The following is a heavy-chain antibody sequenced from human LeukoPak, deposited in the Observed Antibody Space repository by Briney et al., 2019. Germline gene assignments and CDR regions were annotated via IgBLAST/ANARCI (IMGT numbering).Heavy chain of an antibody. J-gene: IGHJ4*02. Sequence: GGSLRHSCAASGFTLSDHYMDWVRQAPGYGLEWVGRTRNRANSYTTDYDASVKGRFTISRDDLKSSLYLQMNSLRTEDTAVYYCARCDVGDGYSHYCGQGTLVTVSS. CDR1: GFTLSDHY. D-gene: IGHD5-24*01. CDR3: ARCDVGDGYSHY. CDR2: TRNRANSYTT. V-gene: IGHV3-72*01.